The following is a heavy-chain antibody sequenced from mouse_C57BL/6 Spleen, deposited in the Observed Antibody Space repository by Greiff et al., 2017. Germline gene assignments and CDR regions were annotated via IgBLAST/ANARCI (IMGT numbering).Heavy chain of an antibody. CDR2: INYDGSST. Sequence: DVKLVESEGGLVQPGSSMKLSCTASGFTFSDYYMAWVRQVPEKGLEWVANINYDGSSTYYLDSLKSRFIISRDNAKNILYLQMSSLKSEDTATYYCARQLRLRGAMDYWGQGTSVTVSS. D-gene: IGHD3-2*02. V-gene: IGHV5-16*01. CDR3: ARQLRLRGAMDY. J-gene: IGHJ4*01. CDR1: GFTFSDYY.